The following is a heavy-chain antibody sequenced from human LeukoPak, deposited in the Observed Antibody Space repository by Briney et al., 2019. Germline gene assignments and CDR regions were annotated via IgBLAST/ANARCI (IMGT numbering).Heavy chain of an antibody. V-gene: IGHV3-20*04. CDR2: INWSGGST. J-gene: IGHJ4*02. CDR3: ARAPITSPFYFDY. D-gene: IGHD2-2*01. Sequence: GGSLRLSCPAAGFAFDEHGMSWVRQVPRKGLEWVSGINWSGGSTGYADPLRGRFTISRDNAKNSLYLQMDSLRAEDTALYYCARAPITSPFYFDYWGQGTLVTVSS. CDR1: GFAFDEHG.